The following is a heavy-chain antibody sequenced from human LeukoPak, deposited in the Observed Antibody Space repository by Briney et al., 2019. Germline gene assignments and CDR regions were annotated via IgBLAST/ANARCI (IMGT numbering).Heavy chain of an antibody. CDR2: IYTSGST. CDR1: GDSINTNY. Sequence: SETLSLTCTVSGDSINTNYWTWIRQPAGKRLEWIGRIYTSGSTNYNPSLKSRVTMSVDTSKNQFSLKLRSVTAADTAVYYCAKVAEGSGRYFPDSRGQGTLVTVSS. J-gene: IGHJ4*02. CDR3: AKVAEGSGRYFPDS. V-gene: IGHV4-4*07. D-gene: IGHD3-10*01.